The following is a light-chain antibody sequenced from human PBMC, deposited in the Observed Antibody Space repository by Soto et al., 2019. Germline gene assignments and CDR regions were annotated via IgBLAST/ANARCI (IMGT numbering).Light chain of an antibody. J-gene: IGKJ1*01. V-gene: IGKV1-39*01. CDR3: QQSYSTPSWT. CDR1: QSISSY. Sequence: DIHMTQSPSSLAASVLDRVTITCRASQSISSYLNWYQQKPGKAPKLLIYAASSLQSGVPSRFSGSGSGTDFTLTISSLQPEDFATYYCQQSYSTPSWTFGQGTKVDIK. CDR2: AAS.